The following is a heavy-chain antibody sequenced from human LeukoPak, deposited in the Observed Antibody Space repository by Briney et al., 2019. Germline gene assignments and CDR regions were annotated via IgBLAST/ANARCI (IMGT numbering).Heavy chain of an antibody. CDR1: GGSFSGYY. V-gene: IGHV4-34*01. CDR2: INHSGST. CDR3: ARDRASGYISYYYYMDV. D-gene: IGHD3-10*01. J-gene: IGHJ6*03. Sequence: SETLSLTCAVYGGSFSGYYWSWIRQPPGKGLEWIGEINHSGSTNYNPSLKSRVTISVDTSKNQFSLKLSSVTAADTAVYYCARDRASGYISYYYYMDVWGKGTTVTVSS.